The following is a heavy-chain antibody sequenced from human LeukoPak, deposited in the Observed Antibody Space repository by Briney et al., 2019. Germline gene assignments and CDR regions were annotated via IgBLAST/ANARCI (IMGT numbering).Heavy chain of an antibody. Sequence: GGSLRLSPAASVFILTNYTMHSVPQAPGKGLEWVSLISSDGSNKSYADSVKGRFSISRDNSKNTLYLQLNSLRAEDTSVYYCARDSTYWYDSGSSGPHYFDYWGQGTLVTVSS. CDR2: ISSDGSNK. CDR3: ARDSTYWYDSGSSGPHYFDY. V-gene: IGHV3-30*01. CDR1: VFILTNYT. J-gene: IGHJ4*02. D-gene: IGHD3-10*01.